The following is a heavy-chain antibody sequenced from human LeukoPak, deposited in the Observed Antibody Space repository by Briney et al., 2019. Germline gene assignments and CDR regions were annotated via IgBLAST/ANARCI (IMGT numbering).Heavy chain of an antibody. Sequence: GGSLRLSCAASGFTFSSYWMNWARQAPGKGLEWVANIKLDGGEKNYVDSVKGRFTISRDNTKNSLYLQMNSLRVEDTAVFYCARDQYDTWSRRGNFDSWGQGTLVIVSS. J-gene: IGHJ4*02. CDR1: GFTFSSYW. V-gene: IGHV3-7*03. CDR3: ARDQYDTWSRRGNFDS. D-gene: IGHD3-3*01. CDR2: IKLDGGEK.